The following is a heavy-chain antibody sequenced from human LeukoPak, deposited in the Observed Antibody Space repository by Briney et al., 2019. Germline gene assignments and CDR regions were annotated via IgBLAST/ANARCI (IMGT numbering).Heavy chain of an antibody. J-gene: IGHJ4*02. D-gene: IGHD3-3*01. CDR3: ATQIFGVVRDLEY. Sequence: ASVKVSCKASGGTFSSYAISWVRQAPGQGLEWMGGIIPIFGTANYAQKFQGRVTITADESTSTAYMELSSLRSEDTAVYYCATQIFGVVRDLEYWGQGTLVTVSS. CDR2: IIPIFGTA. V-gene: IGHV1-69*13. CDR1: GGTFSSYA.